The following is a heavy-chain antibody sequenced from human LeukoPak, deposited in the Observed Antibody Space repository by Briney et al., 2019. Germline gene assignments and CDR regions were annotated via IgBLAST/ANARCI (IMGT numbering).Heavy chain of an antibody. CDR3: ARRITMVRGVIVFDY. D-gene: IGHD3-10*01. V-gene: IGHV1-8*01. J-gene: IGHJ4*01. Sequence: ASVKVSCKASGYTFAGYDINWVRQATGQGLEWMGWMNPNSGNTGYAQKFQGRVTMTRNTSISTAYMELSSLRSEDTAVYYCARRITMVRGVIVFDYWGQGTLVTVSS. CDR1: GYTFAGYD. CDR2: MNPNSGNT.